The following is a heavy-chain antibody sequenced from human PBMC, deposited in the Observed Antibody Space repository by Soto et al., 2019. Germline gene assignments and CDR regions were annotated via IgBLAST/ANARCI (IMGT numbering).Heavy chain of an antibody. CDR3: ARQPATTYGSAGPPDV. CDR2: IYYSGST. CDR1: GGSISRSSYY. J-gene: IGHJ6*02. Sequence: QLQLQESGPGLVKPSETLSLTCTVSGGSISRSSYYWGWIRQPPGKGLEWMGGIYYSGSTYYNPPLKSRVTISVDTSKNQFSLKLSSVTAADTAVYYCARQPATTYGSAGPPDVWGQGTTVTVSS. V-gene: IGHV4-39*01. D-gene: IGHD3-10*01.